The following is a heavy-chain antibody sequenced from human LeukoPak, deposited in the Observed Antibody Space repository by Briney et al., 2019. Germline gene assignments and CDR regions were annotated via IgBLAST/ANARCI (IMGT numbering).Heavy chain of an antibody. Sequence: PSETLSLTCTVSGGSISTYYWSWIRQPAGKGLEWIGRIYPRGSINYNPSLKSRVTMSVDTSKNQFSLKLTSVTAADTAVYYCARGRYCSADICSGGDAFDIWGQGTMVSVSS. V-gene: IGHV4-4*07. CDR2: IYPRGSI. CDR1: GGSISTYY. J-gene: IGHJ3*02. CDR3: ARGRYCSADICSGGDAFDI. D-gene: IGHD2-15*01.